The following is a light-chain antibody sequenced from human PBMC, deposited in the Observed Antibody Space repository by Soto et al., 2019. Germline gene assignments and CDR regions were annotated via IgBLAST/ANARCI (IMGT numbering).Light chain of an antibody. CDR2: DAS. J-gene: IGKJ4*01. CDR3: QKYDTAPLT. CDR1: HDIGSS. V-gene: IGKV1-27*01. Sequence: QMPQSQPSLSASTVDTLTFTLRASHDIGSSLAWYQHKPGRSPRLLIYDASTRQSGVPARFRGSGSGTDFTLAIDILRPEDTATYYCQKYDTAPLTFGGGTKV.